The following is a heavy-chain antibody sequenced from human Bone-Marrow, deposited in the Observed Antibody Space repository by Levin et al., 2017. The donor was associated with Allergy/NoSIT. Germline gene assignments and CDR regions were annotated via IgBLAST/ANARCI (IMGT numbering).Heavy chain of an antibody. D-gene: IGHD2-2*01. J-gene: IGHJ5*02. CDR2: FDPEDGET. Sequence: NAGGSLRLSCKVSGYTVTDLAMHWVRQAPGKGLEWMGGFDPEDGETKYAQKFQGRLTMTEDTSTDTTYMELRSLRSEDTAVYYCVRLDHLLSFDPWGQGTLVTVSS. V-gene: IGHV1-24*01. CDR3: VRLDHLLSFDP. CDR1: GYTVTDLA.